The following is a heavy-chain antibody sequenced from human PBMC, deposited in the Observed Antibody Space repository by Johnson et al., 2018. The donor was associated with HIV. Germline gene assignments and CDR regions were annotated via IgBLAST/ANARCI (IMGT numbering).Heavy chain of an antibody. D-gene: IGHD6-13*01. J-gene: IGHJ3*02. V-gene: IGHV3-74*01. CDR2: INSDGSST. Sequence: VQLVESGGGLVQPGGSLRLSCAASGFTFSSYWVHWVRQAPGKGLVWVSRINSDGSSTSYADSVKGRVTNSRDNAKKTLYLQMNSLRAEDTAVYYCARVGGSSWSDAFDIWGQGTMVTVSS. CDR3: ARVGGSSWSDAFDI. CDR1: GFTFSSYW.